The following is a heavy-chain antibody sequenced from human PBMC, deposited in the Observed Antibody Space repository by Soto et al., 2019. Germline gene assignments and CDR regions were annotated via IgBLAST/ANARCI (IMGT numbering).Heavy chain of an antibody. CDR3: ARLDGNSYDSSGYYYYYYGMDV. Sequence: QVQLVESGGGLVKPGGSLRLSCAASGFTFSDYYMSWIRQAPGKGLEWVSYISSSGSTIYYADSVKGRFTIYRDNAKNSLYLQMNSLRAEDTAVYYCARLDGNSYDSSGYYYYYYGMDVWGQGTTVTVSS. D-gene: IGHD3-22*01. CDR1: GFTFSDYY. CDR2: ISSSGSTI. J-gene: IGHJ6*02. V-gene: IGHV3-11*01.